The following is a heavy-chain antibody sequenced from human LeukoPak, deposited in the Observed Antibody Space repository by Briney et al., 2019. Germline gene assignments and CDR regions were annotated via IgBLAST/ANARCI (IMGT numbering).Heavy chain of an antibody. D-gene: IGHD3-16*01. CDR1: GFTFSSYW. V-gene: IGHV3-7*01. J-gene: IGHJ4*02. Sequence: GGSLRLSCAASGFTFSSYWMSWVRQAPGKGLEWVANIKQDGSEKYYVDSVKGRFTISRDNAKNSLYLQMNSLRAEDTAVYYCARDKRGDDYVWGSHFDYWGQGTLVTVSS. CDR3: ARDKRGDDYVWGSHFDY. CDR2: IKQDGSEK.